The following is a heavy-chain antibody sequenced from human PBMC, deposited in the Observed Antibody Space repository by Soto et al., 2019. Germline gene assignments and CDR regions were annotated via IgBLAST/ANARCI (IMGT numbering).Heavy chain of an antibody. D-gene: IGHD5-12*01. Sequence: PGGSLRLSCAASGFTFSSYAMHWVRQAPGKGLEYVSAISSNGGSTYYATSVKGRFTISRDNSKNTLYLQMGSLRAEDMAVYYCARDSGYGPSDYWGQGTLVNVSS. V-gene: IGHV3-64*01. CDR3: ARDSGYGPSDY. J-gene: IGHJ4*02. CDR2: ISSNGGST. CDR1: GFTFSSYA.